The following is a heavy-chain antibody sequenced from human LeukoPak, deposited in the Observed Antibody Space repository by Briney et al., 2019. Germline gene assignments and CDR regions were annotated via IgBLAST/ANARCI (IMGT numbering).Heavy chain of an antibody. D-gene: IGHD3-22*01. CDR2: IYYSGST. Sequence: TSETLSLTCTVSGGSISSSSYYWGWIRQPPGKGLESIGSIYYSGSTYYNPSLKSRVTISVDTSKNQFSLKLSSVTAADTAVYYCARHRMYYYDSSGRGVADAFDIWGQGTMVTVSS. V-gene: IGHV4-39*01. J-gene: IGHJ3*02. CDR1: GGSISSSSYY. CDR3: ARHRMYYYDSSGRGVADAFDI.